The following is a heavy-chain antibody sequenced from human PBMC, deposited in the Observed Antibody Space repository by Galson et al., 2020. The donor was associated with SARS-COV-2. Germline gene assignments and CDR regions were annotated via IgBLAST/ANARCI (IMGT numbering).Heavy chain of an antibody. D-gene: IGHD2-21*02. CDR2: ITSSGST. Sequence: SEPLSLTCSVSGRSLRAYSWRWIRPPPGKGLAGIGEITSSGSTNYNPSLKSRVTISVDTSKNHFSLKLSSVTAADTAVYYCAREENFFLVVTTTRMCYFDYWGRGTLATVSS. CDR1: GRSLRAYS. CDR3: AREENFFLVVTTTRMCYFDY. J-gene: IGHJ4*02. V-gene: IGHV4-34*01.